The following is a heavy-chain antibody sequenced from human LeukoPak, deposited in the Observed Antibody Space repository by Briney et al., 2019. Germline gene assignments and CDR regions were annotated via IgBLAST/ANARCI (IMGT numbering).Heavy chain of an antibody. CDR3: ARDYYYGMDV. V-gene: IGHV4-59*12. Sequence: PSETLSLTCTVSGGSISSYYWSWIRQPPGKGLEWIGYIYYSGSTNYNPSLKSRVTILVDTSKNQFSLELSSVTAADTAVYYCARDYYYGMDVWGQGTTVTVSS. CDR2: IYYSGST. J-gene: IGHJ6*02. CDR1: GGSISSYY.